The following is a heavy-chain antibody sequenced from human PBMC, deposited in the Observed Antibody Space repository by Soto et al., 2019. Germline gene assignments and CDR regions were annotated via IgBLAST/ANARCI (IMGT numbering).Heavy chain of an antibody. D-gene: IGHD2-2*01. Sequence: ASVKVSCKASGYTFTSYYMHWVRQAPGQGLEWMGIINPSGGSTSYAQKFQGRVTMTRDTSTSTVYMELSSLRSEDTAVYYCARDAGVVVPAAGRFDPWGQGTLVTVS. V-gene: IGHV1-46*03. CDR2: INPSGGST. CDR1: GYTFTSYY. CDR3: ARDAGVVVPAAGRFDP. J-gene: IGHJ5*02.